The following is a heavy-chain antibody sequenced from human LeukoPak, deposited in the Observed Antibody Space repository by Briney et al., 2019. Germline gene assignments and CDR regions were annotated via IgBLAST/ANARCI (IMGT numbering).Heavy chain of an antibody. V-gene: IGHV3-74*01. CDR3: ARDYSGSYGLGY. CDR2: INSDGSST. J-gene: IGHJ4*02. D-gene: IGHD1-26*01. CDR1: GFTSSSCW. Sequence: GGSLRLSCAASGFTSSSCWMHWVRQAPGKGLVWVSRINSDGSSTSYADSVKGRFTISRDNAKNTLYLQMNSLRAEDTAVYYCARDYSGSYGLGYWGQRTLVTVSS.